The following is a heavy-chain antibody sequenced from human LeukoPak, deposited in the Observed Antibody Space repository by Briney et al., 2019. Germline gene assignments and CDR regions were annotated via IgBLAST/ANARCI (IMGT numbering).Heavy chain of an antibody. CDR1: GGSISSYY. V-gene: IGHV4-4*07. CDR3: AREGTSGGLNWLDP. CDR2: IYTSGST. J-gene: IGHJ5*02. Sequence: SETLSLTCTVSGGSISSYYWSWIRQPAGKGLEWIGRIYTSGSTNYNPSLKSRVTMSVDTSKNQFSLRLSSVNAVDTAVYFCAREGTSGGLNWLDPWGQGTLVTVS. D-gene: IGHD3-10*01.